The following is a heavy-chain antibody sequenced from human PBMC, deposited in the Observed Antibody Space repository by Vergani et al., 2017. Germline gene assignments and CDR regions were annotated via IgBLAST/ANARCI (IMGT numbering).Heavy chain of an antibody. CDR3: ARGSPDYDFWSGRDPYWYFDL. CDR1: GVTFSSYT. J-gene: IGHJ2*01. D-gene: IGHD3-3*01. Sequence: QVQLVQSGAEVKKPGSSVKVSCKASGVTFSSYTISWVRQAPGQGLEWMGRIIPILGIANYAQKFQGRVTITADKSTSTAYMELSSLRSEDTAVYYCARGSPDYDFWSGRDPYWYFDLWGRGTLVTVSS. CDR2: IIPILGIA. V-gene: IGHV1-69*02.